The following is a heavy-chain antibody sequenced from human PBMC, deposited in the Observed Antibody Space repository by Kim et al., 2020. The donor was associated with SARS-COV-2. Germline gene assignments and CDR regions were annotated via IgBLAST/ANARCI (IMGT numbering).Heavy chain of an antibody. D-gene: IGHD3-22*01. CDR1: GYTFTTFY. J-gene: IGHJ4*02. Sequence: ASVKVSCKASGYTFTTFYIHWVRQAPGQGLEWMGVINPNGGSTTYPQKFQGRVTMTRDTSTNTVYMELSSLRSEDTAVYYCARVDYYDIYAYYFDYWGQGTLVTVSS. CDR2: INPNGGST. CDR3: ARVDYYDIYAYYFDY. V-gene: IGHV1-46*01.